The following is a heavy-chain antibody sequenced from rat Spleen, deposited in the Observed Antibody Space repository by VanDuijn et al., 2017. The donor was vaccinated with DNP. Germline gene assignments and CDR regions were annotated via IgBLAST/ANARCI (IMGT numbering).Heavy chain of an antibody. CDR2: ISYESSST. CDR3: ARYNSGYYAMDA. CDR1: GFTFSDYH. J-gene: IGHJ4*01. V-gene: IGHV5-22*01. D-gene: IGHD4-3*01. Sequence: EVQLVESGGGLVQPGRSLKLSCAASGFTFSDYHMAWVRQAPKKGLEWVASISYESSSTYYGDSVKGRFTISRDNAKSTLYLQMNSLRSEDMATYYCARYNSGYYAMDAWGQGTSVTVSS.